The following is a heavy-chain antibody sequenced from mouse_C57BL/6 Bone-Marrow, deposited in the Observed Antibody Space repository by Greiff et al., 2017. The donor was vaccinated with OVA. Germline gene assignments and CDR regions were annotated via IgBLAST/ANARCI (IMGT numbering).Heavy chain of an antibody. CDR2: IYPSDSET. J-gene: IGHJ2*01. CDR3: ARRGWLLHYYFDY. D-gene: IGHD2-3*01. V-gene: IGHV1-61*01. CDR1: GYTFTSYW. Sequence: QVQLQQPGAELVRPGSSVKLSCKASGYTFTSYWMDWVKQRPGQGLEWIGNIYPSDSETHYNQKFKDKATLTVDKSSSTAYMQLSSLTSEDSAVYYCARRGWLLHYYFDYWGQGTTLTVSS.